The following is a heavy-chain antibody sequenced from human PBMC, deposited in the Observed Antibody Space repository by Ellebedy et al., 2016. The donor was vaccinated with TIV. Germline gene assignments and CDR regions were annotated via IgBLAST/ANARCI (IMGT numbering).Heavy chain of an antibody. D-gene: IGHD3/OR15-3a*01. Sequence: GGSLRLSXAASGFTFSSYDMHWVRQATGKGLEWVSAIGTAGDTYYPGSVKGRFTISRENAKNSLYLQMNSLRAGDTAVYYCARVAGDLPWTGYFDLWGRGTLVTVSS. V-gene: IGHV3-13*04. J-gene: IGHJ2*01. CDR3: ARVAGDLPWTGYFDL. CDR2: IGTAGDT. CDR1: GFTFSSYD.